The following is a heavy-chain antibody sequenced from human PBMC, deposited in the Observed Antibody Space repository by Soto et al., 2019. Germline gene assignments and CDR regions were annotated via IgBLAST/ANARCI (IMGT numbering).Heavy chain of an antibody. V-gene: IGHV1-18*01. CDR1: GYSFTGYA. CDR2: ISAYNGKT. D-gene: IGHD4-17*01. Sequence: QVQLVQSGAEVKKPGASVKVSCTASGYSFTGYAFNWVRQAPGQGIEWIGWISAYNGKTIYSQKFQDRATMTTYASTTSAFMELRSLTSDDTAVDYCARCRTDYGYDWLPSKYWGQGTRVTVSS. CDR3: ARCRTDYGYDWLPSKY. J-gene: IGHJ1*01.